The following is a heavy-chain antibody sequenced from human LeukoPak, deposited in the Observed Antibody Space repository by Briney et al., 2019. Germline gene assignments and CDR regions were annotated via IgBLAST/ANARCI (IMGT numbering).Heavy chain of an antibody. D-gene: IGHD3-22*01. CDR2: IIPILGIA. CDR1: GGTFSSYA. V-gene: IGHV1-69*04. Sequence: GASVKVSCKASGGTFSSYAISWVRQAPGQGLEGMGRIIPILGIANYAQKFQGRVTITADKSTSTAYMELSSLRSEDTAVYYCARQSDSSGYNDYWGQGTLVTVSS. J-gene: IGHJ4*02. CDR3: ARQSDSSGYNDY.